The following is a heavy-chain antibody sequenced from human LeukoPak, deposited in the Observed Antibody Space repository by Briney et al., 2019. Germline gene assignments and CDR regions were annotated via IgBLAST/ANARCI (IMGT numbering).Heavy chain of an antibody. D-gene: IGHD1-26*01. CDR3: AKDKTAGLVGATMGAFDI. CDR1: GFTFSSYR. CDR2: ISGSGGST. J-gene: IGHJ3*02. Sequence: PGGSLRLSCAASGFTFSSYRVNWVRQAPGKGLEWVSTISGSGGSTYYADSVKGRFTISRDNSKNTLYLQMNSLRAEDTAVYYCAKDKTAGLVGATMGAFDIWGQGTMVTVSS. V-gene: IGHV3-23*01.